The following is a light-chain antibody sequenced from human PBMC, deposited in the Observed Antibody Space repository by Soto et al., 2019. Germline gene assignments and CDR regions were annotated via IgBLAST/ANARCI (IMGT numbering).Light chain of an antibody. Sequence: PGESATLSCTANQVASSVYLAWYQQKPGQAPRILIYHASDRDTGFPDRFSGSGSGTDFALTITRLEPEDFALFYWQQYYTFPFSFGQGTKLEIK. CDR1: QVASSVY. J-gene: IGKJ2*01. CDR3: QQYYTFPFS. CDR2: HAS. V-gene: IGKV3-20*01.